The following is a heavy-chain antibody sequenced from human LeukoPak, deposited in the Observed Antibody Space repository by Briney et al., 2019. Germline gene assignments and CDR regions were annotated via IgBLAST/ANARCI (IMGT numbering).Heavy chain of an antibody. V-gene: IGHV3-33*06. Sequence: GGSLRLSCAPSGFTFSSYGMHWVRHAPGKGLEWVAVIWYDGSNKYYADSVKGRFTISRDNSKNTLYLQMNSLRAEDTAVYYCAKDGVPAAILWGYYYYMDVWGKGTTVTVSS. CDR3: AKDGVPAAILWGYYYYMDV. J-gene: IGHJ6*03. CDR1: GFTFSSYG. CDR2: IWYDGSNK. D-gene: IGHD2-2*02.